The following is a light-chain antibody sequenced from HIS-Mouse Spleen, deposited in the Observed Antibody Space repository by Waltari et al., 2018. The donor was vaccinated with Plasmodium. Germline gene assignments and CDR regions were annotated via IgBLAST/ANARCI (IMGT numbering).Light chain of an antibody. CDR1: ALPKKY. Sequence: SYELTQPPSVSVSPGQTARITCSGDALPKKYAYWYQKKSGQAPVLVIYEDSKRPSGIPERFSGSSSGKMATLTIRGAQVEDEADYYCYSTDSSGNHRVFGGGTKLTVL. CDR3: YSTDSSGNHRV. CDR2: EDS. V-gene: IGLV3-10*01. J-gene: IGLJ3*02.